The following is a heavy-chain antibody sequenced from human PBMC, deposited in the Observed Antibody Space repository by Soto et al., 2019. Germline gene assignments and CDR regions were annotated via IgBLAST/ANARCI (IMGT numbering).Heavy chain of an antibody. D-gene: IGHD4-4*01. CDR3: AKEGGVYSPGYYYGLDV. V-gene: IGHV3-33*06. J-gene: IGHJ6*02. CDR2: IWYDGSTK. CDR1: GFTFSSYG. Sequence: LRLSCAASGFTFSSYGMHWVRQAPGEGLEGVAFIWYDGSTKYYADSVRGRFIISRDNSKNTLYLHMSSLRADDTAVYYCAKEGGVYSPGYYYGLDVWGQGTTVTVSS.